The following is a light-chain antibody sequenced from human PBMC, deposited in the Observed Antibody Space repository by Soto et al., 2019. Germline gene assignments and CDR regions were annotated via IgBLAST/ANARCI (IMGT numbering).Light chain of an antibody. CDR3: QQRSNWPPT. CDR1: QSVSSY. V-gene: IGKV3-11*01. Sequence: PVERATLSCMASQSVSSYLAWYQQKPGQSPRLLIYDASTRATGIPARFSGSGSGTDFTLTITSLEPGDFAVYYCQQRSNWPPTFGQGTKVDNK. J-gene: IGKJ1*01. CDR2: DAS.